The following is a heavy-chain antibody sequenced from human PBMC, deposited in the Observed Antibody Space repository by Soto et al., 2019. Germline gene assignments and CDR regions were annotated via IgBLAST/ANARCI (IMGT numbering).Heavy chain of an antibody. CDR3: ARGDSTDCSNGVCSFFYNHDMDV. Sequence: ASVKVSCKAAGYSFTDYHIHWVRQAPGQGLEWLGRINPKSGGTSTAQKFQGWVTMTTDTSISTASMELTRLTSDDTAIYYCARGDSTDCSNGVCSFFYNHDMDVWGQGTTVTVS. CDR1: GYSFTDYH. J-gene: IGHJ6*02. V-gene: IGHV1-2*04. CDR2: INPKSGGT. D-gene: IGHD2-8*01.